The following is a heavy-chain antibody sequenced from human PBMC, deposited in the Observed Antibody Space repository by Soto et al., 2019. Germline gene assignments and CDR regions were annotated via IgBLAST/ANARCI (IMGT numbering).Heavy chain of an antibody. Sequence: GASVKVSCKASGYTFTSYGISWVRQAPGQGLEWMGWISTYNGNTNYAQKLQCRVTMTTDTSTSTAYMELRSLRSDDTAVYYCARICRDALWFGELFRDYYYMDVWGKGTTVTVSS. V-gene: IGHV1-18*01. D-gene: IGHD3-10*01. CDR1: GYTFTSYG. J-gene: IGHJ6*03. CDR3: ARICRDALWFGELFRDYYYMDV. CDR2: ISTYNGNT.